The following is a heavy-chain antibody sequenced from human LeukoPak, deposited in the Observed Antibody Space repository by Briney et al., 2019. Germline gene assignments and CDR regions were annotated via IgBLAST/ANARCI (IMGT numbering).Heavy chain of an antibody. CDR3: ARHTYDSSGYYSDAFDI. CDR1: GGSISSYY. D-gene: IGHD3-22*01. J-gene: IGHJ3*02. Sequence: PSETLSLTCTVSGGSISSYYWSWIRQPPGKGLEWIGYICCSGSTNYNPSLKSRVTISVDTSKNQFSLKLSSVTAADTAVYYCARHTYDSSGYYSDAFDIWGQGTMVTVSS. CDR2: ICCSGST. V-gene: IGHV4-59*08.